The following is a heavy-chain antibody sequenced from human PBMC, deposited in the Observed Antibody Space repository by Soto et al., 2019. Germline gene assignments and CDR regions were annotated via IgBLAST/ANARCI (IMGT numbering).Heavy chain of an antibody. D-gene: IGHD2-8*01. Sequence: SETLSLTCAIHGGTLSGYYWSWIRQPSGKGLEWIGEVNHRGNTRYNPSLKSRVTISIDASKNQFSLKLTSVTAADTAVYFCARGWLVLIPDIIDYGMDVWGQGTTVTVSS. CDR3: ARGWLVLIPDIIDYGMDV. J-gene: IGHJ6*02. CDR2: VNHRGNT. CDR1: GGTLSGYY. V-gene: IGHV4-34*01.